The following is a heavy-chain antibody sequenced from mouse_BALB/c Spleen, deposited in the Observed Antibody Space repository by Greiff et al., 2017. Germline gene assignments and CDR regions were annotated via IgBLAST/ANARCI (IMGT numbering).Heavy chain of an antibody. J-gene: IGHJ4*01. CDR1: GFTFSSYT. V-gene: IGHV5-12-2*01. CDR3: ARRRNDYAMDY. CDR2: ISNGGGST. Sequence: EVKLMESGGGLVQPGGSLKLSCAASGFTFSSYTMSWVRQTPEKRLEWVAYISNGGGSTYYPDTVKGRFTISRDNAKNTLYLQMSSLKSEDTAMYYCARRRNDYAMDYWGQGTSVTVSS.